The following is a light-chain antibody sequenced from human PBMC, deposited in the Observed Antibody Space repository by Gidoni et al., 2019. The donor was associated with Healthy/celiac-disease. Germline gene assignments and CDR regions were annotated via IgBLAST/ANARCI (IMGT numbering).Light chain of an antibody. Sequence: DIQLPQSPSTLSASVGDRVTITCRASQSISSWLAWYQQKPGKAPNLLIYKASSLQSGVPLRFSGSGSGTEFTLTISSLQPDDFATYYCQQYNSYSWTFGQXTKVEIK. CDR2: KAS. V-gene: IGKV1-5*03. J-gene: IGKJ1*01. CDR1: QSISSW. CDR3: QQYNSYSWT.